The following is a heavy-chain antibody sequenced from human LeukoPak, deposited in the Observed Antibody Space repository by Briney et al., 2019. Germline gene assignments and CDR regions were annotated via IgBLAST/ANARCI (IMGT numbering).Heavy chain of an antibody. CDR2: IYYSGST. J-gene: IGHJ3*02. CDR3: AGSRRYSAGAFDI. V-gene: IGHV4-30-4*08. CDR1: GGSFSSGDYY. Sequence: SQTLSLTCTVSGGSFSSGDYYWSWIRQPPGKGLEWIGYIYYSGSTYYNPSLKSRVTISVDTSKNQFSLKLSSVTAADTAVYYCAGSRRYSAGAFDIWGQGTMVTVSS. D-gene: IGHD6-13*01.